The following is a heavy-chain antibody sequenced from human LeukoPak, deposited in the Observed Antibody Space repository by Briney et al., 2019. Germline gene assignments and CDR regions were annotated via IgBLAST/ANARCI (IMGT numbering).Heavy chain of an antibody. V-gene: IGHV1-18*01. CDR2: ISAYNGNT. D-gene: IGHD4-23*01. J-gene: IGHJ3*02. Sequence: ASVKVSCKASGYTFTSYGISWVRQAPGQGLEWMGWISAYNGNTNYAQKLQGRVTMTTDTSTSTAYMELRSLRFDDTAVYYCASSFFVGNSAHDAFDIWGQGTMVTVSS. CDR3: ASSFFVGNSAHDAFDI. CDR1: GYTFTSYG.